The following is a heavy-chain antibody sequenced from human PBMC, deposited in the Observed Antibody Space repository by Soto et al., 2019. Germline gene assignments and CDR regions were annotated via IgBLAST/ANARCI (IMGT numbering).Heavy chain of an antibody. CDR1: GFTFSSYW. D-gene: IGHD3-10*01. J-gene: IGHJ4*02. CDR2: IKEDGSEK. Sequence: GGSLRLSCAASGFTFSSYWMSWVRQAPGRGLEWVGNIKEDGSEKYYVDPVNGRFTVSRDNAKNSLYLQMNSLRAEDTAVYYCARATGADKEDYWGQGTLVTVSS. V-gene: IGHV3-7*04. CDR3: ARATGADKEDY.